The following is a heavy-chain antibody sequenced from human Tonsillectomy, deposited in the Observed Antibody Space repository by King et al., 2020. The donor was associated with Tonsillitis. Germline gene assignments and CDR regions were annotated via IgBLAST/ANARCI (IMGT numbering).Heavy chain of an antibody. CDR2: IIPIFGTE. Sequence: VQLVESGAEVKKPGSSVKVPCKASGGTFSSYAISWVRQAPGQGLEWMGGIIPIFGTENYAQKFQGRVTITADESTSTAYMELRSLRSEDTAVYYCARSPYHCRSTSCYLFDFWGQGTLVTVSS. D-gene: IGHD2-2*01. V-gene: IGHV1-69*01. CDR3: ARSPYHCRSTSCYLFDF. J-gene: IGHJ4*02. CDR1: GGTFSSYA.